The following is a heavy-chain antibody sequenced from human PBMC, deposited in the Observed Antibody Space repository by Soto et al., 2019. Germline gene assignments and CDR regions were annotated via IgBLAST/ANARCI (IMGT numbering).Heavy chain of an antibody. Sequence: XETLSLTCPVAGSSINSYYWSWIRQPPGKGLEWIGYIYSSGSTNYNPSLKSRVTISVDASKNHFSLKLTSVTAADTAVYYCARVSSRGYSYTYYFDYWGQGTLVTVSS. D-gene: IGHD5-18*01. CDR1: GSSINSYY. J-gene: IGHJ4*02. V-gene: IGHV4-59*01. CDR3: ARVSSRGYSYTYYFDY. CDR2: IYSSGST.